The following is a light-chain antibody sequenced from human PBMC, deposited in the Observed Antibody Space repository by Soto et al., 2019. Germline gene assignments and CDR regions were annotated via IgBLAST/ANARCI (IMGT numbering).Light chain of an antibody. J-gene: IGKJ4*01. CDR2: GAS. CDR1: QSVSSSY. CDR3: QQYGSSPLT. Sequence: TLSLSPGERATLSCRASQSVSSSYLAWYQQKPGQAPRLLIYGASSKATGIPDKFSGSGSGTDFTLTISRLELEDFAVYYSQQYGSSPLTFGGGTKVDIK. V-gene: IGKV3-20*01.